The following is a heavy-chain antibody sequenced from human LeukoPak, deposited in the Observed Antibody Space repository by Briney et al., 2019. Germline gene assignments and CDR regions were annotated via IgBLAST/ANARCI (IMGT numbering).Heavy chain of an antibody. Sequence: GGSLRLSCVASRFSFGSYGMHWVRQAPGKGLEWVAFMWYDGSNKYCADSVKGRFTISRDNSKNTLYLQMNSLRAGDTAVYYCARDQGSYHWFDSWGQGTLVTVSS. CDR1: RFSFGSYG. D-gene: IGHD3-16*02. J-gene: IGHJ5*01. V-gene: IGHV3-33*01. CDR3: ARDQGSYHWFDS. CDR2: MWYDGSNK.